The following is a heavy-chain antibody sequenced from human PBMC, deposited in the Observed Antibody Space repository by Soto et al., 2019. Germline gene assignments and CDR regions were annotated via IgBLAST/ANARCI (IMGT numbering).Heavy chain of an antibody. CDR1: GFTFSSYA. CDR3: AKQEYSSGWYSADY. D-gene: IGHD6-19*01. V-gene: IGHV3-23*01. CDR2: ISGSGGST. J-gene: IGHJ4*02. Sequence: GGSLRLSCAASGFTFSSYAMSWVRQAPGKGLEWVSAISGSGGSTYYADSVKGRFTISRDNSKNTLYLQMNSLRAEDTAVYYCAKQEYSSGWYSADYWGQGTLVTVSS.